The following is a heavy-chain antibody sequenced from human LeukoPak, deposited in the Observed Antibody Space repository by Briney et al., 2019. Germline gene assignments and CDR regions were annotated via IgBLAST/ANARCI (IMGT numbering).Heavy chain of an antibody. CDR2: ITTSVDTT. Sequence: GGSLRLSCAASGFSFSSYGLSWVRQAPGKGLEWVSTITTSVDTTYYADSVQGRFTISRDNSKNTLILQMNSLSADDTAVYYFVKAYGGHLFDYWGQGTLVTVSS. CDR3: VKAYGGHLFDY. J-gene: IGHJ4*02. CDR1: GFSFSSYG. D-gene: IGHD4-23*01. V-gene: IGHV3-23*01.